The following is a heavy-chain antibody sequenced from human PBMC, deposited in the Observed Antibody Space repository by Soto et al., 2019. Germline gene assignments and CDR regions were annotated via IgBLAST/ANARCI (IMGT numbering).Heavy chain of an antibody. CDR3: ARDRGEYTSSWFWYFSH. Sequence: NPSETLSLTCSVSGASISSFNWNWVRQPAGKGPEWVGRLNTAGTINYNPSLKSRITMSMDTSKNQISLHLRSVTAADTAIYYCARDRGEYTSSWFWYFSHWGHGTLVTVSS. V-gene: IGHV4-4*07. D-gene: IGHD6-13*01. CDR2: LNTAGTI. J-gene: IGHJ2*01. CDR1: GASISSFN.